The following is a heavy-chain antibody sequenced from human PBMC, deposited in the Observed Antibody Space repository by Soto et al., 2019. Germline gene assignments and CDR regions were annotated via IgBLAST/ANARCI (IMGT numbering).Heavy chain of an antibody. V-gene: IGHV4-31*03. Sequence: SETLSVTCTVSGGSMSSGSYYWAWIRQHPGKGLEWIGYIYYTGNTNYNPSLKSRITMSVDTSKNQFSLNLSSVTAADTAVYYCASLGQTNGAYYFDYWGQGTLVTVSS. CDR3: ASLGQTNGAYYFDY. CDR1: GGSMSSGSYY. D-gene: IGHD7-27*01. CDR2: IYYTGNT. J-gene: IGHJ4*02.